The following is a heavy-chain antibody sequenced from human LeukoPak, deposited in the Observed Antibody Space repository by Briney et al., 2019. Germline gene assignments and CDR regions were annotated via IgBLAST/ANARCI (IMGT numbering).Heavy chain of an antibody. CDR3: ARGGRQWLVFRSTIFDY. V-gene: IGHV4-34*01. D-gene: IGHD6-19*01. CDR1: GGSFSGCY. CDR2: INHSGST. Sequence: SETLSLTCAVYGGSFSGCYWSWIRQPPGKGLEWIGEINHSGSTNYNPSLKSRVTISVDTSKNQFSLKLSSVTAADTAVYYCARGGRQWLVFRSTIFDYWGQGTLVTVSS. J-gene: IGHJ4*02.